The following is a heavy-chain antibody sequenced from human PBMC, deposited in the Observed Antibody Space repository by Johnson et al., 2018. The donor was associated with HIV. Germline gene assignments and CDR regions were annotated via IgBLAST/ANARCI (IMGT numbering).Heavy chain of an antibody. CDR1: GFTFSNYA. J-gene: IGHJ3*02. D-gene: IGHD3-22*01. CDR3: AREAHYYDSSGLKRGAFDI. Sequence: QVQLVESGGGVVQPGRSLRLSCAASGFTFSNYAMHWVRQAPGKGLEWVAVISYDGSNKYYADSVKGRFTISRDNSKNTLYLQMNSLRAEDTAVYYCAREAHYYDSSGLKRGAFDIWGQGTMVTVSS. V-gene: IGHV3-30-3*01. CDR2: ISYDGSNK.